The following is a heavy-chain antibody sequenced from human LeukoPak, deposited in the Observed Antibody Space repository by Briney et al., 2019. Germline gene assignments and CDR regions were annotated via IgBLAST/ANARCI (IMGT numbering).Heavy chain of an antibody. CDR1: GFTFSSYE. Sequence: GGSLRLSCAASGFTFSSYEMNWVRQAPGKGLEWVSAISGSGGSTYYADSVKGRFTISRDNSKNTLYLQMNSLRAEDTAVYYCAKCGSGSYFDRRKNYYYYYMDVWGKGTTVTISS. V-gene: IGHV3-23*01. CDR2: ISGSGGST. CDR3: AKCGSGSYFDRRKNYYYYYMDV. D-gene: IGHD3-10*01. J-gene: IGHJ6*03.